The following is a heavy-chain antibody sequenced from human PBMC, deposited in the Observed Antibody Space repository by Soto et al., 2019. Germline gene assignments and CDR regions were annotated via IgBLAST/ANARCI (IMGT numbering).Heavy chain of an antibody. D-gene: IGHD6-13*01. Sequence: ASVKVSCKASGYTFTGYYMHWVRQAPGQGLEWMGWINPNSGGTNYAQKFQGWVTMTRDTSISTAYMELSRLRSDDTAVYYCARDLSIAAAGTTNYYYYGMDVWGQGTTVTVSS. CDR3: ARDLSIAAAGTTNYYYYGMDV. J-gene: IGHJ6*02. V-gene: IGHV1-2*04. CDR1: GYTFTGYY. CDR2: INPNSGGT.